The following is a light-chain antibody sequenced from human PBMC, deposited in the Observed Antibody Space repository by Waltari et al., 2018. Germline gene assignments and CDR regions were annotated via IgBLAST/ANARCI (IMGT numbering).Light chain of an antibody. V-gene: IGLV3-21*04. CDR2: YDR. CDR1: RIGSKR. Sequence: YVLTQSPSMSVAPGETAWITCGGNRIGSKRVHWHQQKPGQAPLLVISYDRDRPSGIPERFSGSNSGNTATLTISRVEAGDEADYYCQVWDRSSDHSVIFGGGTELTVL. J-gene: IGLJ2*01. CDR3: QVWDRSSDHSVI.